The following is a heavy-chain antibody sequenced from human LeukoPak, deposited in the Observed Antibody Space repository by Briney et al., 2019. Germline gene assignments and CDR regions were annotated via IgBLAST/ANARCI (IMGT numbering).Heavy chain of an antibody. Sequence: ASVKVSCKASGYTFTSYGISWVRQAPGQGLEWMGRINPNSGGTNYAQKFQGRVTMTRDTSISTAYMELSRLRSDDTAVYYCASLADIVVVPAAQKRYYYYYGMDVWGQGTTVTVSS. CDR2: INPNSGGT. D-gene: IGHD2-2*01. V-gene: IGHV1-2*06. J-gene: IGHJ6*02. CDR1: GYTFTSYG. CDR3: ASLADIVVVPAAQKRYYYYYGMDV.